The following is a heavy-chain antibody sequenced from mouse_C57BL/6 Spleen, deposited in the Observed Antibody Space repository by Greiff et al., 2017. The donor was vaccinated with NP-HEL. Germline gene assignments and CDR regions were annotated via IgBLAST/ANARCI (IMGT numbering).Heavy chain of an antibody. J-gene: IGHJ2*01. D-gene: IGHD1-1*01. CDR1: GFTFSDYG. CDR3: ERNRVTTVVARGAFDN. CDR2: ISSGSSTI. V-gene: IGHV5-17*01. Sequence: EVMLVEPGGGLVKPGGSLKLSCAASGFTFSDYGMHWVRQAPEKGLEWVAYISSGSSTIYYADTVKGRFTISRDNAMNTLFLQMTSLRTEDTAMYYNERNRVTTVVARGAFDNWGQGATLPVSS.